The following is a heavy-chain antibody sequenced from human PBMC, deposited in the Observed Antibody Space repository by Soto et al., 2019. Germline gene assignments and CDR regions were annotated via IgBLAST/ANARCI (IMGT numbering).Heavy chain of an antibody. V-gene: IGHV3-23*01. J-gene: IGHJ1*01. CDR3: TTGGDAWSGYAQH. Sequence: PGGSLRLSCAASGFSFGNYVMNWVRQAPGKGLEWVSGISDSGGSSSSADSVKGRFTVSRDNSKNTLYLQMDSLTGDDTAVYYCTTGGDAWSGYAQHWGQGALVTVSS. D-gene: IGHD3-3*01. CDR2: ISDSGGSS. CDR1: GFSFGNYV.